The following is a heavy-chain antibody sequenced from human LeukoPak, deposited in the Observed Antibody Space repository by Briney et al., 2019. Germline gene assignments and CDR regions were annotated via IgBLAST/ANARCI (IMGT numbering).Heavy chain of an antibody. CDR2: ISGSGGST. CDR3: ARGRDGYSPFDY. Sequence: PGGSLRLSCAASGFTVSSNYMSWVRQAPGKGLEWVSAISGSGGSTYYADSVKGRFTISRDNSKNTLYLQMNSLRAEDTAVYYCARGRDGYSPFDYWGQGTLVTVSS. J-gene: IGHJ4*02. V-gene: IGHV3-53*01. CDR1: GFTVSSNY. D-gene: IGHD5-24*01.